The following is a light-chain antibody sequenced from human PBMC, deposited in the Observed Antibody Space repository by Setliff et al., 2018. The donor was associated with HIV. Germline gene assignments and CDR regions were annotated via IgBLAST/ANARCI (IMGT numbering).Light chain of an antibody. CDR3: CSYAGSSTFPYV. J-gene: IGLJ1*01. V-gene: IGLV2-23*02. Sequence: QSALTQSASVSGSPGQSITISCTGTSSDIGDYNLVSWYQQHPGKAPKVMIYEVTKRPSGASNRFSGSKSGNAASLTISGLQAEDEADYYCCSYAGSSTFPYVFGTGTKVTVL. CDR1: SSDIGDYNL. CDR2: EVT.